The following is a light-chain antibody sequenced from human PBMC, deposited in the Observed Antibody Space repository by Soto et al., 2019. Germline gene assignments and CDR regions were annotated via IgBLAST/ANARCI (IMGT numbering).Light chain of an antibody. CDR3: QQYNDWPPMYT. CDR1: QSISKN. J-gene: IGKJ2*01. Sequence: EIVMTQSPATLSVSPGERVTLSCKASQSISKNLAWYHQKPGRAPRLLIFGASITASGVPGRFSGSGSGTEFTLTISSLQSEDFAVYYCQQYNDWPPMYTFGQGTKLEIK. V-gene: IGKV3-15*01. CDR2: GAS.